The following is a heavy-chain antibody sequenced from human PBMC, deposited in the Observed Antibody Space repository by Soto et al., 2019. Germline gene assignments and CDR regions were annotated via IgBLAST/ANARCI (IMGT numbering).Heavy chain of an antibody. D-gene: IGHD4-17*01. CDR2: ISSSGNTI. CDR3: ARDEYGGAYDY. Sequence: EVQLVESGGGLVQPGGSLRLSCAASGFTFSNYKMNWVRQAPGKGLEWVSYISSSGNTIHYADSVKGRFTISRDNAKKSLYLQMNSLRAEDTAVYYCARDEYGGAYDYCGQGTLVTVSS. CDR1: GFTFSNYK. J-gene: IGHJ4*02. V-gene: IGHV3-48*03.